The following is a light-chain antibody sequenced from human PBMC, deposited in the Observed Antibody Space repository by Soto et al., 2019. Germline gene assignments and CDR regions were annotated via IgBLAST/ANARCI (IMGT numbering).Light chain of an antibody. CDR3: QQCYMGWT. CDR1: QSIGRF. Sequence: DIQMTQSPSTLSASVGDRVNITCRASQSIGRFLAWYQHQPGKAPKLLIYDASTLESGVPSRFSGTGSGTEFTFSITSLQPEDFGTYYCQQCYMGWTFGQGTKVDFK. V-gene: IGKV1-5*01. CDR2: DAS. J-gene: IGKJ1*01.